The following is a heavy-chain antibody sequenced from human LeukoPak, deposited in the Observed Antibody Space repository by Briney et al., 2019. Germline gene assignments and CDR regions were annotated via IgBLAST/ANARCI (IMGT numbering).Heavy chain of an antibody. D-gene: IGHD3-10*01. CDR3: AKLRLWFGESYMGDY. Sequence: PGGFLRLSCAASGFSFSSYAMSWVRQAPGKGLEWVSAISGSGGSTYYADSVKGRFTISRDDPKNTLYLQMNSLRAEDTAVYYCAKLRLWFGESYMGDYWGQGTLVTVSS. CDR2: ISGSGGST. J-gene: IGHJ4*02. V-gene: IGHV3-23*01. CDR1: GFSFSSYA.